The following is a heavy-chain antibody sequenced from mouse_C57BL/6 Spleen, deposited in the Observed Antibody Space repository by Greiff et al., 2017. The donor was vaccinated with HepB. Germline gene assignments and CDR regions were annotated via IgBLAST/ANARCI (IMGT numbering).Heavy chain of an antibody. V-gene: IGHV1-55*01. CDR1: GYTFTSYW. J-gene: IGHJ2*01. CDR3: ARRIGTGSSYDY. CDR2: IYPGSGST. Sequence: QVQLKQPGAELVKPGASVKMSCKASGYTFTSYWITWVKQRPGQGLEWIGDIYPGSGSTNYNEKFKSKATLTVDTSSSTAYMQLSSLTSEDSAVYYGARRIGTGSSYDYWGQGTTLTVSS. D-gene: IGHD1-1*01.